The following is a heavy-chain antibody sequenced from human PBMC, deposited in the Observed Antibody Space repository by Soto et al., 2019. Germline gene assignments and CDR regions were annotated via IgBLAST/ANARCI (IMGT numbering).Heavy chain of an antibody. Sequence: GGSLRLSCAASGFTFISYWMSWVRQAPGKGLEWVANIKQDGSEKYYVDSVKGRFTISRDNAKNSLYLQMNSLRAEDTAVYYCARDSYSSSSENAYYYYGMDVWGQGTTVTVSS. V-gene: IGHV3-7*03. D-gene: IGHD6-6*01. J-gene: IGHJ6*02. CDR1: GFTFISYW. CDR2: IKQDGSEK. CDR3: ARDSYSSSSENAYYYYGMDV.